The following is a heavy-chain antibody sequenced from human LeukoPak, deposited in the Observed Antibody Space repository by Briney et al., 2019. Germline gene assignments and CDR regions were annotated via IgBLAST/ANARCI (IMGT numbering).Heavy chain of an antibody. V-gene: IGHV3-74*01. CDR2: ISQDGSDT. Sequence: GGSLRLSCEASGFTFSNYWIHWVRQAPGKGLEWVSRISQDGSDTIYADSVKGRLTVSRDNAKNTVFLQLSSLKAEDTAVYYCARVGIGNWFDPWGQGTLVTVSS. CDR3: ARVGIGNWFDP. D-gene: IGHD2-2*03. CDR1: GFTFSNYW. J-gene: IGHJ5*02.